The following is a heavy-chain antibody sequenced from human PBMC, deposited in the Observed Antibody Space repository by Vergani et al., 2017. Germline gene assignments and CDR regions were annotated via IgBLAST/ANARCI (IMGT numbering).Heavy chain of an antibody. V-gene: IGHV3-73*01. D-gene: IGHD2-8*02. J-gene: IGHJ4*02. CDR1: GFTFSGSA. Sequence: EVQLVESGGGLDQPGGSRKLSFEASGFTFSGSAMHWVRRASGTGQEWGGRIRSKANSYATGYAASVKGTFTISRDDSKNTAYLQMNSLKTEDTDVYYCTRHGPGATEDWGQGTLVTVSS. CDR2: IRSKANSYAT. CDR3: TRHGPGATED.